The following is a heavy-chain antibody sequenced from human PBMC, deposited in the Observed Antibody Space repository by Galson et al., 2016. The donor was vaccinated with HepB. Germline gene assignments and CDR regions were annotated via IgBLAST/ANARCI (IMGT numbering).Heavy chain of an antibody. V-gene: IGHV3-48*02. CDR2: IKSTGSLI. CDR1: GFIFSGQS. Sequence: SLRLSCAASGFIFSGQSMNWVRQAPGKGLEWVSYIKSTGSLIYYADSVKGRFTISRDNGKNSLYLQMNSLRDGDTALYYCARDLVRSAFDMWGQGTMVTVSS. CDR3: ARDLVRSAFDM. J-gene: IGHJ3*02. D-gene: IGHD2-8*02.